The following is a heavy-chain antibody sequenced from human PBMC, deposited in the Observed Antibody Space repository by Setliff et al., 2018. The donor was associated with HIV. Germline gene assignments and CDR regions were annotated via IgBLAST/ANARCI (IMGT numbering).Heavy chain of an antibody. V-gene: IGHV3-23*01. Sequence: LRLSCAASGFIFNNYGMSWVRRAPGKGLEWVSGIRDNGISTYYADSVTGRFIISRDNSKNTLFLQMNSLKVEDTAIYYCTKGVQRFRPYYFDSWGQGALVTVSS. D-gene: IGHD3-10*01. CDR1: GFIFNNYG. CDR3: TKGVQRFRPYYFDS. J-gene: IGHJ4*02. CDR2: IRDNGIST.